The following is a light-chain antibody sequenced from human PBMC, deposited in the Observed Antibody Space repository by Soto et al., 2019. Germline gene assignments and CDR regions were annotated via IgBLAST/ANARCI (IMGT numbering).Light chain of an antibody. J-gene: IGLJ1*01. Sequence: QSVLTQPASVSGSPGQSITISCTGTSSDVGSYNLVSWYQQHPGKAPKLMIYEVSKRPSGVSNRFSGSKSGSTASLTISGLQAEDEADYYCCPYAGSSFFYVFGTGTKVTVL. V-gene: IGLV2-23*02. CDR2: EVS. CDR3: CPYAGSSFFYV. CDR1: SSDVGSYNL.